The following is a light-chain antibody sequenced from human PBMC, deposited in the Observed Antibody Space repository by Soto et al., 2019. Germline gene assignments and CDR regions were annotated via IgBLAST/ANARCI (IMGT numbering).Light chain of an antibody. CDR2: EES. V-gene: IGKV1-9*01. J-gene: IGKJ4*01. CDR1: QAVPNN. Sequence: DIHFTQSPSFLSASVGDRVTITCRPSQAVPNNMAWYQQKPGKPPKLLIYEESTLHSGVPSRFSGRKSGTQFTLTIDSQHPEDFANYYCQQVKTYPRTLGGGTKVDIK. CDR3: QQVKTYPRT.